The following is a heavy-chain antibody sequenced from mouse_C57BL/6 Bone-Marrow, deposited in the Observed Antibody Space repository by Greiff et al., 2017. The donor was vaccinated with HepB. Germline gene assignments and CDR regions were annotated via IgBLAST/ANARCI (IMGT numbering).Heavy chain of an antibody. J-gene: IGHJ3*01. D-gene: IGHD1-1*01. Sequence: QVQLKQPGAELVKPGASVKMSCKASGYTFTSYWITWVKQRPGQGLEWIGDIYPGSGSTNYNEKFKSKATLTVDTSSSKAYMQLSSLTAEDSAVYYCARDYGSSYAWFAYWGQGTLVTVSA. CDR3: ARDYGSSYAWFAY. CDR2: IYPGSGST. CDR1: GYTFTSYW. V-gene: IGHV1-55*01.